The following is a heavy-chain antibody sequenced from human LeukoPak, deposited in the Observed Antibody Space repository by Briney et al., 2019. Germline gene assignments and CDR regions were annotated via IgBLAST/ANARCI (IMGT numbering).Heavy chain of an antibody. CDR1: GFTFSDYY. D-gene: IGHD6-19*01. Sequence: GGSLRLSCAASGFTFSDYYMSWIRQAPGKGLEWVSYISSSGSTIYYADSVKGRFTTSRDNAKNSLYLQMNSLRAEDTAVYYCARVSPIAVAGPTLFDYWGQGTLVTVSS. J-gene: IGHJ4*02. V-gene: IGHV3-11*01. CDR2: ISSSGSTI. CDR3: ARVSPIAVAGPTLFDY.